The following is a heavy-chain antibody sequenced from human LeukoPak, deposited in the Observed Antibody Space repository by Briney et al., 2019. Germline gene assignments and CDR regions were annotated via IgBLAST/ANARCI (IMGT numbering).Heavy chain of an antibody. CDR2: ISGSGGST. CDR1: GFTFSSYA. Sequence: GGSLRLSCAASGFTFSSYAMSWVRQAPGKGLEWVSAISGSGGSTYYADSVKGRFTISRDNSKNTLYLQMNSLRAEDTAVYYCARDSRCSGGSCYRVFDYWGQGTLVTVSS. V-gene: IGHV3-23*01. J-gene: IGHJ4*02. CDR3: ARDSRCSGGSCYRVFDY. D-gene: IGHD2-15*01.